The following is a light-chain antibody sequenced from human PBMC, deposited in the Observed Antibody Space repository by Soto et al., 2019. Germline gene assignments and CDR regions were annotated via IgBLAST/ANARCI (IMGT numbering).Light chain of an antibody. J-gene: IGLJ3*02. CDR1: SSNIGNNY. Sequence: QSVLTQPPSVSAAPGQKVTISCSGSSSNIGNNYVSWYQQLPGTAPKLLIYENNKRPSGIPDRFSGSKSGTSATLGITGLQTGDEADYYCGTWDSSLSVGVFGGGTKL. CDR3: GTWDSSLSVGV. CDR2: ENN. V-gene: IGLV1-51*02.